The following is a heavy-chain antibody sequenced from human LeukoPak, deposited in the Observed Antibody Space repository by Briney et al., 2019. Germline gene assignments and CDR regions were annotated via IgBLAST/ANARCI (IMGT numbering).Heavy chain of an antibody. CDR3: ARPKGSPLGSGYTHRNYFDY. CDR2: INHSGST. CDR1: GGSFSGYY. D-gene: IGHD3-22*01. Sequence: TSETLSLTCAVYGGSFSGYYWSWIRQPPGKGLEWIGEINHSGSTNYNPSLKSRVTISVDTSKNQFSLKLSSVTAADTAVYYCARPKGSPLGSGYTHRNYFDYWGQGTLVTVSS. J-gene: IGHJ4*02. V-gene: IGHV4-34*01.